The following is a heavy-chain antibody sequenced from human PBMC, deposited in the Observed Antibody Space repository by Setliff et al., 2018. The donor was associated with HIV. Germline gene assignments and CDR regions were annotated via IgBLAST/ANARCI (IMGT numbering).Heavy chain of an antibody. CDR3: ARRGVGATHRFFNY. V-gene: IGHV4-61*09. D-gene: IGHD1-26*01. Sequence: SETLSLTCTVSGVSISSGNFYWTWIRQPAGKGLEWIGHVYSSRNTYYNPSLKSQVTISLDTSKSQFSLKLNSVTAADTAIYFCARRGVGATHRFFNYWGQGTLVTVS. CDR1: GVSISSGNFY. CDR2: VYSSRNT. J-gene: IGHJ4*02.